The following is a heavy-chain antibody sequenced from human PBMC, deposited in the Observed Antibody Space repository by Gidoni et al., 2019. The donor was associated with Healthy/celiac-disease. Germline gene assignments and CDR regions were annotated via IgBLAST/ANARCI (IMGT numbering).Heavy chain of an antibody. V-gene: IGHV3-21*01. D-gene: IGHD4-17*01. CDR1: GFTFSSYS. J-gene: IGHJ4*02. CDR3: ARDWSDYGDYYLPY. Sequence: EVQLVESGGGLVKPGGSLRLSCAASGFTFSSYSMNWVRQAPGKGLEWVSSISSSSSYIYYADSVKGRFTISRDNAKNSLYLQMNSLRAEDTAVYYCARDWSDYGDYYLPYWGQGTLVTVSS. CDR2: ISSSSSYI.